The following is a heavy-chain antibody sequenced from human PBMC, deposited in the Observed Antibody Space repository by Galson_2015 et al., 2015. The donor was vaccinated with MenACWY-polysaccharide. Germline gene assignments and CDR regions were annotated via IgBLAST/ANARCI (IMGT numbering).Heavy chain of an antibody. CDR1: GSTFTSSA. CDR3: AAVDTPAGYYYYYYMDV. Sequence: SVKVSGKASGSTFTSSAVQWVRQARGQRLEWIGWIVVGSGKTNYAQKFQERVTITRDMSTSTAYMELSSLRSEDSAVYYCAAVDTPAGYYYYYYMDVWGKG. CDR2: IVVGSGKT. V-gene: IGHV1-58*01. D-gene: IGHD5-18*01. J-gene: IGHJ6*03.